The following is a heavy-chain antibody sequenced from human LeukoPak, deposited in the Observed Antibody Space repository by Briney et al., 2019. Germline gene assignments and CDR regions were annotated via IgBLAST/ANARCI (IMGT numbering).Heavy chain of an antibody. CDR2: ISSSTSYT. CDR3: ARDGSGYSSDWYIDH. Sequence: SPGGSLRLSCASSGFTFSSYSMNWDRQAPGKGLEWLSYISSSTSYTNYADSVKGRFTISRDNARNSLYLQMNSLRAEDTAVYFCARDGSGYSSDWYIDHWGQGTPVTVS. D-gene: IGHD6-19*01. J-gene: IGHJ4*02. V-gene: IGHV3-21*05. CDR1: GFTFSSYS.